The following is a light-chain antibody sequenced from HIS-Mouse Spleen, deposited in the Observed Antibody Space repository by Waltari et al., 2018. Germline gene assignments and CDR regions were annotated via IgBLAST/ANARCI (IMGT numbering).Light chain of an antibody. V-gene: IGLV1-51*01. Sequence: QSVLTQPPSVSAAPGQKVTISCPGRSSHIGNNYVSWYQQLPGTAPKLLIYDNNKRPAGIPDRFSGSKSGTSATLGITGLQTGDEADYYCGTWDSSLSAWVFGGGTKLTVL. CDR2: DNN. J-gene: IGLJ3*02. CDR3: GTWDSSLSAWV. CDR1: SSHIGNNY.